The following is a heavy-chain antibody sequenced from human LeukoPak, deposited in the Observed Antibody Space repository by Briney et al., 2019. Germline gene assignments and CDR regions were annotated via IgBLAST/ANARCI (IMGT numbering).Heavy chain of an antibody. Sequence: PGGSLRLSCAASGFTFSSYGMHWVRQAPGKGLEWVAVISYDGSNKYYADSVKGRFTISRDNSKNTLYLQMNSLRAEDTAVYYCASSDSRRRPPNEWGQGTLVTVSS. CDR1: GFTFSSYG. D-gene: IGHD6-13*01. CDR2: ISYDGSNK. CDR3: ASSDSRRRPPNE. V-gene: IGHV3-30*19. J-gene: IGHJ4*02.